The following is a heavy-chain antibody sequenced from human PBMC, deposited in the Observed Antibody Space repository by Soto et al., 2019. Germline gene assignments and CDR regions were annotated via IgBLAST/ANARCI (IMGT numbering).Heavy chain of an antibody. CDR3: AKDTVPVAAPWFDP. CDR1: GFTFSNYA. D-gene: IGHD2-2*01. Sequence: GGSLRLSCAASGFTFSNYAMSWVRQAPGKGLEWVSTLSGSGGSTYYADSVKGRFTISRDNSKNTLYLQMNSLRAEDTAVYYCAKDTVPVAAPWFDPWGQGTLVTVSS. J-gene: IGHJ5*02. CDR2: LSGSGGST. V-gene: IGHV3-23*01.